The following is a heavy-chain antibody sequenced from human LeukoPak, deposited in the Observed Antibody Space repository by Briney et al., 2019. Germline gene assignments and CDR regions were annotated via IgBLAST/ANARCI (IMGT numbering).Heavy chain of an antibody. V-gene: IGHV4-34*01. Sequence: SETLSLTCAVYGGSFSGHYWTWIRQSPGKGLEWIGEINHSGSTNYTASLKSRVTISVDTSKNRFSLRLSSVTAADTAVYYCARAPATAGIIDYWGQGTLVTVSS. CDR3: ARAPATAGIIDY. CDR1: GGSFSGHY. D-gene: IGHD6-13*01. CDR2: INHSGST. J-gene: IGHJ4*02.